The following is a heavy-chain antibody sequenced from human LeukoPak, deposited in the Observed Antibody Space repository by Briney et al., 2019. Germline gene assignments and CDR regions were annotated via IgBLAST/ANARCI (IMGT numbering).Heavy chain of an antibody. CDR2: ISHDGSES. J-gene: IGHJ4*02. V-gene: IGHV3-30-3*01. CDR3: ARDWGQRGVGATLAN. D-gene: IGHD1-26*01. CDR1: GFTFSSHA. Sequence: GGSLRLCCAASGFTFSSHAMVWVRQAPGKGLEWVSFISHDGSESFHTESVKGRFTISRDNFKNTVDLQVSGLKEEDTAVYYCARDWGQRGVGATLANWGQGTLVIVSS.